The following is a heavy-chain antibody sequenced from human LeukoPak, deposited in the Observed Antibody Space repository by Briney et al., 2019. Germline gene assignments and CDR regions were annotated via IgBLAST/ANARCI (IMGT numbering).Heavy chain of an antibody. D-gene: IGHD3-9*01. CDR2: INANTGKP. Sequence: ASVKISCKASGYTFTDYAMNWVRQAPGQGLEWMGWINANTGKPTYALAFTGRFVFSLDTSVTTAYLQITSLQADDTAVYYCVRAPFDGDWGQGTLVTVSS. CDR1: GYTFTDYA. V-gene: IGHV7-4-1*02. J-gene: IGHJ4*02. CDR3: VRAPFDGD.